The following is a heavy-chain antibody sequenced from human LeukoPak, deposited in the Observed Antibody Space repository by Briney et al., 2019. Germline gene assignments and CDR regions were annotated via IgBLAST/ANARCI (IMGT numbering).Heavy chain of an antibody. V-gene: IGHV1-58*02. CDR3: VADPYYDASGPPRWFDP. CDR2: IVVGSDNT. J-gene: IGHJ5*02. D-gene: IGHD3-22*01. CDR1: GFTFTSSA. Sequence: SVKLSCKASGFTFTSSAMQWVRQARGQRREWIGWIVVGSDNTNYAQKFQERVTITRDMSTSTAYMELSSLRSDDAAVYYCVADPYYDASGPPRWFDPWGQGTLVTVSS.